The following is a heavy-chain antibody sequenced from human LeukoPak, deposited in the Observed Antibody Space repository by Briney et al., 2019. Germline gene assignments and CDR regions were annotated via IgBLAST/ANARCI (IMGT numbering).Heavy chain of an antibody. CDR2: IKEAGSEK. J-gene: IGHJ4*02. CDR1: GFTFSNYW. CDR3: ATPLTGLHY. D-gene: IGHD1-14*01. V-gene: IGHV3-7*03. Sequence: GGSLRLSCAASGFTFSNYWMSWVRQAPGKGLEFMANIKEAGSEKYYVDSVKGRFTISRDGAKNMVYLQMNSLRADDTAIYYCATPLTGLHYWGQGTQVIVSS.